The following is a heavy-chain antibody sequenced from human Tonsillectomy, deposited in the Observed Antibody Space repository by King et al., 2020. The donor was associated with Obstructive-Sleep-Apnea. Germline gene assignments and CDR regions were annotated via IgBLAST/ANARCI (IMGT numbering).Heavy chain of an antibody. CDR3: VRGGASRPDY. CDR1: GFTFSNYG. Sequence: VQLVESGGGLVQPGESLRLACAVSGFTFSNYGMDWVRQAPGKGLEWVSYISSNRCSINYADSVMGRFTISRDNAQNSLFLQLSSLRVEDTAVYYCVRGGASRPDYWGQGTLVTVSS. D-gene: IGHD3-16*01. J-gene: IGHJ4*02. CDR2: ISSNRCSI. V-gene: IGHV3-48*04.